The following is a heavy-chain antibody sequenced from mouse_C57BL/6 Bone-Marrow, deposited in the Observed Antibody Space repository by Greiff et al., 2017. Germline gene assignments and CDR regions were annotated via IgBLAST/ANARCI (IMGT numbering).Heavy chain of an antibody. Sequence: QVQLKQSGAELVRPGTSVKMSCKASGYTFTNYWIGWAKQRPGHGLEWIGDIYPGGGYTNYNEKFKGKATLPADKSSSTAYWQFSSLTSEDSAIYYCSRYERYIGSMDYWGQGTSVTVSS. CDR2: IYPGGGYT. CDR1: GYTFTNYW. D-gene: IGHD2-14*01. CDR3: SRYERYIGSMDY. J-gene: IGHJ4*01. V-gene: IGHV1-63*01.